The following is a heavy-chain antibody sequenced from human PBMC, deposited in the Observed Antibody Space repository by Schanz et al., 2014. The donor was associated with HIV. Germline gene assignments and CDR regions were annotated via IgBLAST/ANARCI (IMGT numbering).Heavy chain of an antibody. Sequence: EVQLVESGGGLVQPGGSLTLSCAASGFSFSDYWMHWVRQVPGKGLLWVSRISSDGSSTTYADSVKGRFTISRDNAKNSLYLQMNNLRSEDTALYYCAKDRGGGSGMVTNYYYGMDIWGQGTTVTVSS. J-gene: IGHJ6*02. CDR2: ISSDGSST. V-gene: IGHV3-74*01. CDR1: GFSFSDYW. D-gene: IGHD5-18*01. CDR3: AKDRGGGSGMVTNYYYGMDI.